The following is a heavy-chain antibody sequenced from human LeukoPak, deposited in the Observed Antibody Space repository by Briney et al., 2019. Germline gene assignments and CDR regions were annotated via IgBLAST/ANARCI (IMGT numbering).Heavy chain of an antibody. CDR2: IYHSGST. J-gene: IGHJ4*02. CDR1: GGSISSGGYY. V-gene: IGHV4-30-2*01. D-gene: IGHD3-22*01. CDR3: ARGGSPNYYDSSGYSLLFDY. Sequence: SETLSLTCTVSGGSISSGGYYWSWIRQPPGKGLEWIGYIYHSGSTYYNPSLKSRVTISVDRSKNQFSLKLSSVTAADTAVYYCARGGSPNYYDSSGYSLLFDYWGQGTLVTVSS.